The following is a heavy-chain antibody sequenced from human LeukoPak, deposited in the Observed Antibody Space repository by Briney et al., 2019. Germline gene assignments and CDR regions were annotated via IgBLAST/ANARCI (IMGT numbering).Heavy chain of an antibody. V-gene: IGHV3-48*04. D-gene: IGHD3-22*01. Sequence: PGGSLRLSCAASGFTFSSYGMNWVRQAPGKGLEWVSYISSSSSTIYYADSVKGRFTISRDNAKNSLYLQMNSLRAEDTAVYYCARPPIYYDSSGYYYDGAFDIWGQGTMVTVSS. J-gene: IGHJ3*02. CDR3: ARPPIYYDSSGYYYDGAFDI. CDR1: GFTFSSYG. CDR2: ISSSSSTI.